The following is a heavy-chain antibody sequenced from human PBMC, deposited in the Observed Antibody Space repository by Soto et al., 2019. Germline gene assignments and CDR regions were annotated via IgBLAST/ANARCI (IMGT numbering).Heavy chain of an antibody. Sequence: GGSLRLSCAASGFTFSSYAMSWVRQAPGKGLEWVSAISGSGGSTYYADSVKGRFTISRDNSKNTLYLQMNSLRAEDTAVYYCAKGRSADIAAANNYYYYGMDVWGQGTTVTVSS. D-gene: IGHD6-13*01. V-gene: IGHV3-23*01. CDR3: AKGRSADIAAANNYYYYGMDV. CDR1: GFTFSSYA. CDR2: ISGSGGST. J-gene: IGHJ6*02.